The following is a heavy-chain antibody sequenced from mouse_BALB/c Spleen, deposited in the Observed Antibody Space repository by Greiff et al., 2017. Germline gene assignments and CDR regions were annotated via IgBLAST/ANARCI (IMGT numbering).Heavy chain of an antibody. CDR3: ARRGYGSSYWYFDV. V-gene: IGHV3-2*02. Sequence: EVHLVESGPGLVKPSQSLSLTCTVTGYSITSDYAWNWIRQFPGNKLEWMGYISYSGSTSYNPSLKSRISITRDTSKNQFFLQLNSVTTEDTATYYCARRGYGSSYWYFDVWGAGTTVTVSS. CDR2: ISYSGST. CDR1: GYSITSDYA. D-gene: IGHD1-1*01. J-gene: IGHJ1*01.